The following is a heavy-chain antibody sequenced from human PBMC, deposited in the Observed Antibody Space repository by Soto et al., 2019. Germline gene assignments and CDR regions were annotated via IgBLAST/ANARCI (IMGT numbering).Heavy chain of an antibody. CDR1: GITFSSYA. V-gene: IGHV3-23*01. J-gene: IGHJ6*02. CDR2: ISGSGGST. Sequence: GGSLRLSCAASGITFSSYAMSWVRQAPGKGLEWVSAISGSGGSTYYADSVKGRFTISRDNSKNTLYLQMNSLRAEDTAVYYCAKDISLDDFWSGYYSYYYGMDVWGQGTTVTVSS. D-gene: IGHD3-3*01. CDR3: AKDISLDDFWSGYYSYYYGMDV.